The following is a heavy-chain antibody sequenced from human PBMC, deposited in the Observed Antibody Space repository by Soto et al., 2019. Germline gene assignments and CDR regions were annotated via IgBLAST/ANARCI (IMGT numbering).Heavy chain of an antibody. V-gene: IGHV4-59*08. Sequence: SETLSLTCTVSGDSVSTYYWSWIRQPPGKGLEWIGYISYSGSTNYNPSLKSRVTISVDTSNNQFSLKLSSVTAADTAVYYCARRGLKSGYNSPRGYYYYMDVWGKGTTVSVSS. CDR1: GDSVSTYY. J-gene: IGHJ6*03. D-gene: IGHD5-12*01. CDR2: ISYSGST. CDR3: ARRGLKSGYNSPRGYYYYMDV.